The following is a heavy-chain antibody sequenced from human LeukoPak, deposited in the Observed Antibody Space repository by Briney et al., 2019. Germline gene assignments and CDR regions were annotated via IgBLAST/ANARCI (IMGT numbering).Heavy chain of an antibody. CDR2: IFYSGST. Sequence: SETLSLTCAVSGGSISSSNWWSWVRQPPGKGLEWIGYIFYSGSTNYNPSLKSRVTISVDTSKNQFSLKLSSVTAADTAVYYCARGVGIVATPLDYWGQGTLVTVSS. CDR1: GGSISSSNW. J-gene: IGHJ4*02. V-gene: IGHV4-4*02. D-gene: IGHD5-12*01. CDR3: ARGVGIVATPLDY.